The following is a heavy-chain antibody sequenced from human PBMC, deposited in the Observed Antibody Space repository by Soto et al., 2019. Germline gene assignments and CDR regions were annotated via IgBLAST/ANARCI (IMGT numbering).Heavy chain of an antibody. Sequence: SETLSLTCTVSGGSISSRSYYWGWIRQPPGKGLEWIGSIYYSGSTYYNPSLKSRVTISVDTSKNQFSLKLSSVTAADTAVYYCARHGRTGTTSSYYGMDVWGQGTTVTVSS. J-gene: IGHJ6*02. CDR2: IYYSGST. V-gene: IGHV4-39*01. D-gene: IGHD4-17*01. CDR3: ARHGRTGTTSSYYGMDV. CDR1: GGSISSRSYY.